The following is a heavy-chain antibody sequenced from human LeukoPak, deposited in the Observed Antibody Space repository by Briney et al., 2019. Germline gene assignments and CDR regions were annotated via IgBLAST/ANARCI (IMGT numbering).Heavy chain of an antibody. D-gene: IGHD3-10*01. J-gene: IGHJ3*02. CDR2: IIPIFGTA. CDR1: GGTFSSYA. V-gene: IGHV1-69*05. CDR3: ARGGRRDDAFDI. Sequence: ASVKVSCKASGGTFSSYAISWVRQAPGQGLEWMGGIIPIFGTANYAQKFQGRVTITTDESTSTAYMELSSLRSKDTAVYYCARGGRRDDAFDIWGQGTMVTVSS.